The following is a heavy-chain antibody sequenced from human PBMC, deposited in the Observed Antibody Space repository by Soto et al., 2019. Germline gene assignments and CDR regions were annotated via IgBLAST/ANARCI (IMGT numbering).Heavy chain of an antibody. CDR3: AKGFIVVVTAIRPDDNFDV. V-gene: IGHV3-23*01. CDR2: ISGSGGTT. Sequence: EVQLLESGGALVQSGGSLRLSCAASGFTFNTYAMNWVRQAPGKGLEWVASISGSGGTTYYADSVKGRFPVSRDTSKNTLYLQMNSLSAEDTAVYYCAKGFIVVVTAIRPDDNFDVWGQGTMVTVSS. J-gene: IGHJ3*01. D-gene: IGHD2-21*02. CDR1: GFTFNTYA.